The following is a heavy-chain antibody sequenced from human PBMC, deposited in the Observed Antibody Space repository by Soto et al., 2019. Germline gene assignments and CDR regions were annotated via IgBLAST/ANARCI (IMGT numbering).Heavy chain of an antibody. CDR1: GFTFSSYG. V-gene: IGHV3-33*01. Sequence: GGSLRLSCAASGFTFSSYGMHWVRQAPGKGLEWVAVIWYDGSNKYYADSVKGRFTISRDNSKNTLYLQMNSLRAEDTAVYYCARELSIAAADYINWFDPWGQGTLVTVSS. CDR2: IWYDGSNK. D-gene: IGHD6-13*01. J-gene: IGHJ5*02. CDR3: ARELSIAAADYINWFDP.